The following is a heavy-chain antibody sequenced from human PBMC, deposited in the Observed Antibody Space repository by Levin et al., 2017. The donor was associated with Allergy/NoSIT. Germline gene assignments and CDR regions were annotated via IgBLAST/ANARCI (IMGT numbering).Heavy chain of an antibody. CDR3: ARRLRAGYSVYFFDY. CDR2: IYYDGTT. CDR1: GASVRSSSYY. D-gene: IGHD5-24*01. V-gene: IGHV4-61*01. J-gene: IGHJ4*01. Sequence: PSETLSLTCTVSGASVRSSSYYWSWIRQPPGKGLEWVGYIYYDGTTKYNPSLKSRVTMSLDPSKNQFSLSLRSETAADTAVYFCARRLRAGYSVYFFDYWGHGTLVTVSS.